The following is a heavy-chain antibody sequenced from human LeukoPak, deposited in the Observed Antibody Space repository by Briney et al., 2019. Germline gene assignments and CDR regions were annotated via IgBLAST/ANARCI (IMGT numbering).Heavy chain of an antibody. CDR1: GNIFTDYY. CDR2: INPNSGGT. J-gene: IGHJ4*02. V-gene: IGHV1-2*02. CDR3: ARDRLYSRGRDFDY. Sequence: ASVKVSCKASGNIFTDYYIHWVRQAPGLWLEWMGWINPNSGGTDYAQNFQGRVTMTRDTSISTAYMELSRLTSDDTAVYYCARDRLYSRGRDFDYWGQGTLVTVSS. D-gene: IGHD3-22*01.